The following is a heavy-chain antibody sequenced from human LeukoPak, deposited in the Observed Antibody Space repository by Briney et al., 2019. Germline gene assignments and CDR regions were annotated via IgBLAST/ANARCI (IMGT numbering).Heavy chain of an antibody. CDR2: IRSKAYGGTT. D-gene: IGHD3-9*01. CDR1: GFTFGDYA. V-gene: IGHV3-49*03. CDR3: TRESTLRYFDWYEAYYFDY. Sequence: GGSLRLSCTASGFTFGDYAMSWFRQAPGKGLEWVGFIRSKAYGGTTEYAASVKGRFTISRDDSKSIAYLQMNSLKTEDTAVYYCTRESTLRYFDWYEAYYFDYWGQGTLVTVSS. J-gene: IGHJ4*02.